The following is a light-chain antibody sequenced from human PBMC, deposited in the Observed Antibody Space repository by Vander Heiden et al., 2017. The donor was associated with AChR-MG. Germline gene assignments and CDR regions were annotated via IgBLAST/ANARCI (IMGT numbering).Light chain of an antibody. CDR2: FKN. CDR3: GVWDDTLNAQV. Sequence: QSVLTQAPSASGTPGQRVTIPCSGSGSNIEGNSLTWYQQLPGTAPKLLIYFKNQRPSEVPDRFSASKSGTSASLAISGLQSEDEADYYCGVWDDTLNAQVFGGGTKVTVL. J-gene: IGLJ2*01. V-gene: IGLV1-44*01. CDR1: GSNIEGNS.